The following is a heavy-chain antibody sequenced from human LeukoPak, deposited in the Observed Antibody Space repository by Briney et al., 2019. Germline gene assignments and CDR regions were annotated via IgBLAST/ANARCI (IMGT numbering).Heavy chain of an antibody. CDR3: ARRVVGVPYYFDC. D-gene: IGHD1-26*01. CDR2: IYHSGST. CDR1: GGSISSGSYY. V-gene: IGHV4-39*07. Sequence: SQTLSLTCTVSGGSISSGSYYWGWIRQPPGKGLEWIGSIYHSGSTYYNPSLKSRVTISVDTSKNQFSLKLSSVTAADTAVYYCARRVVGVPYYFDCWGQGTLVTVSS. J-gene: IGHJ4*02.